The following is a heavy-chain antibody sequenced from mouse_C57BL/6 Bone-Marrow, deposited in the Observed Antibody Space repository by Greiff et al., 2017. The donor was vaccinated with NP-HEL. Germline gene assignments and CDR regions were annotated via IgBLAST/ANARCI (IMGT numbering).Heavy chain of an antibody. V-gene: IGHV1-50*01. Sequence: VKLQQPGAELVKPGASVKLSCKASGYTFTSYWMQWVKQRPGQGLEWIGEIDPSDSYTNYNQKFKGKATLTVDTSSSTAYMQLSSLTSEDSAVYYCARGGVYFDYWGQGTTLTVSS. D-gene: IGHD1-1*02. CDR3: ARGGVYFDY. CDR1: GYTFTSYW. J-gene: IGHJ2*01. CDR2: IDPSDSYT.